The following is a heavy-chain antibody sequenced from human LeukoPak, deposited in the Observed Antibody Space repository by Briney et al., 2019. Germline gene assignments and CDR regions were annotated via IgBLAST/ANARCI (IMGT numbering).Heavy chain of an antibody. CDR2: ISRDATYI. D-gene: IGHD3-10*01. Sequence: GGSLRLSCAASGFTFSSYSMNWVRQVPEKGLEWVSSISRDATYIHYADALEGRFTISRDNAKNTLYLQMNSLRVEDTGVYYCARDEGVWGQGTLVTVSS. J-gene: IGHJ4*02. CDR1: GFTFSSYS. CDR3: ARDEGV. V-gene: IGHV3-21*01.